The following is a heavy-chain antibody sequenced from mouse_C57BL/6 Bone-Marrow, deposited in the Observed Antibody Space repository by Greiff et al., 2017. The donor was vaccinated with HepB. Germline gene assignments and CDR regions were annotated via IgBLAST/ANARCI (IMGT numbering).Heavy chain of an antibody. J-gene: IGHJ2*01. CDR1: GYAFSSSW. CDR3: ARLGRGAYYFDY. V-gene: IGHV1-82*01. CDR2: IYPGDGDT. Sequence: VQRVESGPELVKPGASVKISCKASGYAFSSSWMNWVKQRPGKVLEWIGRIYPGDGDTNYNGKFKGKATLTADKSSSTAYMQLSSLTSEDSAVYFCARLGRGAYYFDYWGQGTTLTVSS.